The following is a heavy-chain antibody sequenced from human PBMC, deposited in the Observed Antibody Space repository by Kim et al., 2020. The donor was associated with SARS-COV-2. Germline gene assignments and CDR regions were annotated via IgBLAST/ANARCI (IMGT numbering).Heavy chain of an antibody. D-gene: IGHD1-26*01. CDR3: VKVLNLGLSDFEH. CDR2: MSGDTFTT. V-gene: IGHV3-23*01. J-gene: IGHJ4*02. Sequence: GGSLRLSCAASGFTFSTYGMSWVMKAPGKGLEWVSVMSGDTFTTYYEDSVKSRFTISRDKSKNMLYVQMNSLRAEDTALYYCVKVLNLGLSDFEHWGQGT. CDR1: GFTFSTYG.